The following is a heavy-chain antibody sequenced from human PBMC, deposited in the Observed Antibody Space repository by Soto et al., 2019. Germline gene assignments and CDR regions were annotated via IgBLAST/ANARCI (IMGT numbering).Heavy chain of an antibody. CDR1: GGSISSSSYY. CDR3: AIMYSSSWYGYFQH. J-gene: IGHJ1*01. V-gene: IGHV4-39*01. CDR2: IYYSGIT. D-gene: IGHD6-13*01. Sequence: SETLSLTCTVSGGSISSSSYYWCWIRQPPGKGLEWIGSIYYSGITYYNPSLKSRVTISVDTSKNQFSLKLSSVTAADTAVYYCAIMYSSSWYGYFQHWGQGTLVTVSS.